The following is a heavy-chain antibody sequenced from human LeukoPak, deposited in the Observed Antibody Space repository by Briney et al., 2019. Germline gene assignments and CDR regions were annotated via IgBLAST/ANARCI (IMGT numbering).Heavy chain of an antibody. Sequence: GGSLRLSCAASGFTFSSYAMNWVRQAPGKGLEWVANIKQDGSEKYYVDSVKGRFTISRDNAKNSLYLQMNSLRAEDTAVYYCASELVGRFLDRGVGNYWGQGTLVTVSS. CDR2: IKQDGSEK. CDR1: GFTFSSYA. D-gene: IGHD3-3*01. CDR3: ASELVGRFLDRGVGNY. J-gene: IGHJ4*02. V-gene: IGHV3-7*03.